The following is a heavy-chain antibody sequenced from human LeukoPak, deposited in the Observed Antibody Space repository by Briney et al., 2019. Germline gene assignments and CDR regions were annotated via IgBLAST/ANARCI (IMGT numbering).Heavy chain of an antibody. CDR2: IYYSGST. Sequence: SETLSLTCAVYGGSISSYYWSWIRQPPGKGLEWIGYIYYSGSTNYNPSLKSRVTISVDTSKNQFSLKLSSVTAADTAVYYCARDPGYGDYGMEYWYFDLWGRGTLVTVSS. J-gene: IGHJ2*01. D-gene: IGHD4-17*01. CDR3: ARDPGYGDYGMEYWYFDL. CDR1: GGSISSYY. V-gene: IGHV4-59*01.